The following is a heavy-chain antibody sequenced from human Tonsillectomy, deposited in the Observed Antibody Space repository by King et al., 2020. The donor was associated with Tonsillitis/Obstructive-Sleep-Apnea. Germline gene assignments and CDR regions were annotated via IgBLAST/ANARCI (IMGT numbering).Heavy chain of an antibody. V-gene: IGHV4-59*08. CDR2: IYYSGST. J-gene: IGHJ5*02. D-gene: IGHD3-3*01. CDR1: GGSINSYY. Sequence: QLQESGPGLVKPSETLSLICTVSGGSINSYYWSWIRQPPGKGLEWIGYIYYSGSTNFNPSLKSRVTISLDTSKKQFSLKLSSVTAADTAVYYCARPSIGGYYSTWGQGTLVTDSS. CDR3: ARPSIGGYYST.